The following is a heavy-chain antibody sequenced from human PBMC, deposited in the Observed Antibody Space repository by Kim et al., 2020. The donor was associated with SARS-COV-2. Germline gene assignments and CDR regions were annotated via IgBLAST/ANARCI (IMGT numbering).Heavy chain of an antibody. V-gene: IGHV4-31*02. J-gene: IGHJ3*02. Sequence: SLKSRVTISVDTSKNQFSLKLSSVTAADTAVYYCARDGYYDSSGPPALGIWGQGTMVTVSS. D-gene: IGHD3-22*01. CDR3: ARDGYYDSSGPPALGI.